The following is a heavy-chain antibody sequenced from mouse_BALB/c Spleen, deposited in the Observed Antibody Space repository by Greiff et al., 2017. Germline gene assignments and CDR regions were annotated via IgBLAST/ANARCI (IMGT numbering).Heavy chain of an antibody. CDR2: ISSGGSYT. V-gene: IGHV5-6*01. D-gene: IGHD2-13*01. Sequence: EVKLQESGGDLVKPGGSLKLSCAASGFTFSSYGMSWVRQTPDKRLEWVATISSGGSYTYYPDSVKGRFTISRDNAKNTLYLQMSSLKSEDTAMYYCARHENGDYGYAMDYWGQGTSVTVSS. J-gene: IGHJ4*01. CDR3: ARHENGDYGYAMDY. CDR1: GFTFSSYG.